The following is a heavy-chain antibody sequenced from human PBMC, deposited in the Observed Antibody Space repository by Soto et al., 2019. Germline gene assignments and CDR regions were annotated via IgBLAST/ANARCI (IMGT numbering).Heavy chain of an antibody. D-gene: IGHD6-6*01. CDR2: IDPSDSYS. Sequence: PGESLKISCKGSGYSFTTYWITWVRQVPGKGLEWMARIDPSDSYSNYSPSFQGHVTISADKSINTAYLQWSSLKASDTAMYYCARHRLSSSGAFDIWGQGTMVTVSS. V-gene: IGHV5-10-1*01. CDR1: GYSFTTYW. CDR3: ARHRLSSSGAFDI. J-gene: IGHJ3*02.